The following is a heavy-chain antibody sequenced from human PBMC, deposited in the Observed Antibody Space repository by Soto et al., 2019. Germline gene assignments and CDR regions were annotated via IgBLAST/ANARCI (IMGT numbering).Heavy chain of an antibody. D-gene: IGHD3-22*01. V-gene: IGHV4-30-4*01. CDR2: IYYSGST. J-gene: IGHJ4*02. CDR3: ARVIVVITKPEHYFDY. Sequence: PSETLSLTCTVSGVSISSGDYYWSWIRQPPGKGLEWIGYIYYSGSTYNPSLKSRVTISVDTSKNQFSLKLSSVTAADTAVYYCARVIVVITKPEHYFDYWGQGTLVTVSS. CDR1: GVSISSGDYY.